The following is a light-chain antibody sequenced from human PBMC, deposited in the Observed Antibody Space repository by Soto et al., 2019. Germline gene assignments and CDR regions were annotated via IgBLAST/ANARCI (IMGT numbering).Light chain of an antibody. CDR1: MSDVGGYNY. J-gene: IGLJ1*01. Sequence: QAVLTQAASVSGSPGQSITISCTGTMSDVGGYNYVSWYQQHPGKAPKLMIYEVSNRPSGVSNRFSGSTSGNTASLTISGLQAEDEADYYCRSYTSSSTLVFGTGTKVTVL. V-gene: IGLV2-14*01. CDR2: EVS. CDR3: RSYTSSSTLV.